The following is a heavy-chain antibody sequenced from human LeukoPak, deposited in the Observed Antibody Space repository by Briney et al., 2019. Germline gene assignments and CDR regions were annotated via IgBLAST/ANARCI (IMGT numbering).Heavy chain of an antibody. CDR3: AREYSRYSGTYYDY. Sequence: ATVKVSCKASGYTFTGHFIHWVRQAPGQGLEWMGWSNSNSGGKNYAQKFQGRVTMTRDTSISTAYMELSRLRSDDTAVYYCAREYSRYSGTYYDYWGQGTLVT. D-gene: IGHD5-12*01. CDR2: SNSNSGGK. CDR1: GYTFTGHF. J-gene: IGHJ4*02. V-gene: IGHV1-2*02.